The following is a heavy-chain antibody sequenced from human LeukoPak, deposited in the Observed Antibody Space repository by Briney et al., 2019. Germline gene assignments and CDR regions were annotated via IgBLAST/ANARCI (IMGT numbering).Heavy chain of an antibody. CDR3: ARGGGGAKAFYYDY. Sequence: PSETLSLTCAVSGESFSGNFWNWLRQSPGKGLEGIGEIDHNGSTHYNPSLKSRGAISVDTTRKRFSLTLTSENAADTAVYYCARGGGGAKAFYYDYWGQGSLVTVSS. V-gene: IGHV4-34*01. D-gene: IGHD1-26*01. CDR1: GESFSGNF. J-gene: IGHJ4*02. CDR2: IDHNGST.